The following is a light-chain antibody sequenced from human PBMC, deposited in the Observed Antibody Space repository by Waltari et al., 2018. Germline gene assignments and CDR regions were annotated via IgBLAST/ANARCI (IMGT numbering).Light chain of an antibody. CDR1: SSDVGGYDY. J-gene: IGLJ2*01. V-gene: IGLV2-8*01. CDR3: SSYAGSNRVI. Sequence: QSALTQPPSASGSPGQSVTISCTGTSSDVGGYDYVSWYQQHPGKAPKLMIYELNKRPSGAPNRFSASRSGNTASLTVAGLRPEDEADYYCSSYAGSNRVIFGGGTKLTVL. CDR2: ELN.